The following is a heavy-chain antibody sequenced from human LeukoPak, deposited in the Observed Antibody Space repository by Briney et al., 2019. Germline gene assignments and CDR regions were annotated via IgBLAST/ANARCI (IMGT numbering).Heavy chain of an antibody. J-gene: IGHJ4*02. CDR2: IKSKTDGGTT. CDR3: TTGPSRSMVRGVIGY. CDR1: GFTFSGSA. V-gene: IGHV3-15*01. Sequence: PGGSLRLSCAASGFTFSGSAMHWVRQASGKGLEWVGRIKSKTDGGTTDYAAPVKGRFTISRDDSKNTLYLQMNSLKTEDTAVYYCTTGPSRSMVRGVIGYWGQGTLVTVSS. D-gene: IGHD3-10*01.